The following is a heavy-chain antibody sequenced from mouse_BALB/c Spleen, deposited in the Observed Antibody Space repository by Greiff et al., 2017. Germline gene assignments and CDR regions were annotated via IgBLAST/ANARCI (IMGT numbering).Heavy chain of an antibody. Sequence: EVQLVESGGGLVKLGGSLKLSCAASGFTFSSYYMSWVRQTPEKRLELVAAINSNGGSTYYPDTVKGRFTISRDNAKNTLYLQMSSLKSEDTALYYCARRNYDGYFDVWGAGTTVTVSS. CDR3: ARRNYDGYFDV. CDR1: GFTFSSYY. D-gene: IGHD1-1*01. J-gene: IGHJ1*01. CDR2: INSNGGST. V-gene: IGHV5-6-2*01.